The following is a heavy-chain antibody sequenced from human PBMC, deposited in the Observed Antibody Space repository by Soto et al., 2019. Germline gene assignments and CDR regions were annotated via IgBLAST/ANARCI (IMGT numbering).Heavy chain of an antibody. D-gene: IGHD3-16*02. CDR2: IKHSGST. J-gene: IGHJ5*02. CDR3: ARGRGDDYGWGSYRYTRGWFDP. CDR1: GGSFSGYY. V-gene: IGHV4-34*01. Sequence: QVQLQQWGAGLLKPSETLSLTCAVYGGSFSGYYWSWIRQPPGKGLEWMGEIKHSGSTNYNPSLKSRVTRVVETSKHQFSLKLSSVTAADTALYYGARGRGDDYGWGSYRYTRGWFDPWGQGTLVTVSS.